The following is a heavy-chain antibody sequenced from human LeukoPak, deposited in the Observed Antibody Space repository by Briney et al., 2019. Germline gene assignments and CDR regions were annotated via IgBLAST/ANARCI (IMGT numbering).Heavy chain of an antibody. CDR3: AREGMVRGVRTAFDI. Sequence: GGSLRLSCAASGFTLSRYGMYWVRQASGKGLEWVAVISYDGSNKYYADSVKGRFTISRDNSKNTLYLQMNSLRAEDTAVYYCAREGMVRGVRTAFDIWGQGTMVTVSS. V-gene: IGHV3-30*03. J-gene: IGHJ3*02. CDR1: GFTLSRYG. D-gene: IGHD3-10*01. CDR2: ISYDGSNK.